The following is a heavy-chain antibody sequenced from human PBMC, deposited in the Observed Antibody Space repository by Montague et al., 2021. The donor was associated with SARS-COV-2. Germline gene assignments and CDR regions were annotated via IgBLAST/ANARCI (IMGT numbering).Heavy chain of an antibody. CDR1: GGSISSYY. D-gene: IGHD1-26*01. V-gene: IGHV4-59*01. CDR3: AREKGGSYSGRRYYYYYYMDV. J-gene: IGHJ6*03. Sequence: SETLSLTCTVSGGSISSYYWSWIRQPPGKGLEWIGYIYYSGSTNYNPSLKSRVTISVDTSKNQFSLKLSSVTAADTAAYYCAREKGGSYSGRRYYYYYYMDVWGKGTTVTVSS. CDR2: IYYSGST.